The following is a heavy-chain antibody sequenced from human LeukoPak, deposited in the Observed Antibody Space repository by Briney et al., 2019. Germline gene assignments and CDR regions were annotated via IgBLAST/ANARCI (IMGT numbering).Heavy chain of an antibody. J-gene: IGHJ5*02. Sequence: SETLSLTCTVSGGSISSGGYSWSWIRQPPGKGLECIGYIYHSGSTYYNPSLKSRVTISVDRSKNQFSLKLSSVTAADTAVYYCARRITMVRGVISVFGWFDPWGQGTLVTVSS. CDR1: GGSISSGGYS. V-gene: IGHV4-30-2*01. CDR2: IYHSGST. D-gene: IGHD3-10*01. CDR3: ARRITMVRGVISVFGWFDP.